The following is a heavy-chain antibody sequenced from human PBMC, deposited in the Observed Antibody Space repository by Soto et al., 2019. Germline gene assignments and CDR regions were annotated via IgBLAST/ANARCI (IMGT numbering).Heavy chain of an antibody. CDR3: ARDMGGSASFLGY. J-gene: IGHJ4*02. CDR2: INPTYGGA. CDR1: GYTFSDSY. Sequence: QVQLVQSGAEVKTPGASVRVSCRASGYTFSDSYIHWVRQAPGQGLEWLGWINPTYGGATYEQKFQDRVTMTRDTSISTAYMEWRRLQSDDTAVYYCARDMGGSASFLGYWGQGTLVTVSS. D-gene: IGHD3-16*01. V-gene: IGHV1-2*02.